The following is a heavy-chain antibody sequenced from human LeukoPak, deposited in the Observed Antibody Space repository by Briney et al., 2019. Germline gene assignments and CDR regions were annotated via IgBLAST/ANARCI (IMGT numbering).Heavy chain of an antibody. CDR3: ARDKIVGPTTLDY. D-gene: IGHD1-26*01. V-gene: IGHV3-7*01. CDR1: GFTFSGYW. CDR2: IKQDGYEK. Sequence: PGGSLRLSCAASGFTFSGYWMSWVRQTPEKGLEWVANIKQDGYEKYYVDSVKGRFTISRDNAKNSLYLQMNSLRADDTVIYYCARDKIVGPTTLDYWGQGTPVTVSS. J-gene: IGHJ4*02.